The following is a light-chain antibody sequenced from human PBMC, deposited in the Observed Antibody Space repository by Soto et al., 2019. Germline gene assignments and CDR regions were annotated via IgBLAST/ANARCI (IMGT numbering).Light chain of an antibody. V-gene: IGLV2-14*01. J-gene: IGLJ1*01. CDR1: FSDFVLYNY. CDR3: SSHTTTSSALQV. CDR2: GVS. Sequence: QSALTQPASVSGSPGQSITISCTGTFSDFVLYNYVSWYQQHPGKAPKLLLYGVSNRPSGVSDRFSGSKSGNTASLTISGLQAEDEADYFCSSHTTTSSALQVFGTGTKLTVL.